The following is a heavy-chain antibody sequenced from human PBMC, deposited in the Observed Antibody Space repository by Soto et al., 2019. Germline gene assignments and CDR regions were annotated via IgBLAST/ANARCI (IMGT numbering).Heavy chain of an antibody. CDR1: GFTFDDSA. CDR3: AKAGCSSTSCYDYYYYYMDV. CDR2: ISWNSGSI. Sequence: EVQLVESGGGLVQPGRSLRLSCAASGFTFDDSAMHWVRQAPGKGLEWVSGISWNSGSIGYADSVKGRFTISRDNAKNSLYLQMNSLRAEDTALYYCAKAGCSSTSCYDYYYYYMDVWGKGTTVTVSS. V-gene: IGHV3-9*01. D-gene: IGHD2-2*01. J-gene: IGHJ6*03.